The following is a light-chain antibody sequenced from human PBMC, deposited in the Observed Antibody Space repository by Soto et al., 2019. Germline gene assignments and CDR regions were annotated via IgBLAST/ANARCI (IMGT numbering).Light chain of an antibody. CDR2: GNS. J-gene: IGLJ3*02. V-gene: IGLV1-40*01. Sequence: QSVLTQPPSVSGAPGHRVTISCTGSSSNIGAGYDVHWYQQLPGTAPKLLFYGNSNRPAGVPDRLSGSKSGTSASLAITGIQAEDEADYYCQCYDSSLSALFGGGTKLTVL. CDR1: SSNIGAGYD. CDR3: QCYDSSLSAL.